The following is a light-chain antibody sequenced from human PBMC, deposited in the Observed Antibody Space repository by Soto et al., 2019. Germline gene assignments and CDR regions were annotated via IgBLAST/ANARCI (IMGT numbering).Light chain of an antibody. Sequence: EIVLTQSPVTLSLSPGERATLSCRASHSVSRYFAWYQQKPGQAPRLLIYDASNRATGVPARFSGSGSGTDFTLTISSLEPEDFAVYYCQQRSSWPVTFGQGTKVEI. J-gene: IGKJ1*01. CDR3: QQRSSWPVT. CDR2: DAS. V-gene: IGKV3-11*01. CDR1: HSVSRY.